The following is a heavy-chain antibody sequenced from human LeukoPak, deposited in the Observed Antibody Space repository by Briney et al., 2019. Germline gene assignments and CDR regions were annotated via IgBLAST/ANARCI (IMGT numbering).Heavy chain of an antibody. CDR1: GYTFTSYY. V-gene: IGHV1-2*02. Sequence: ASVKVSCKASGYTFTSYYMHWVRQAPGQGLEWMGWINPNSGGTNYAQKFQGRVTMTRDTSISTAYMELSRLRSDDTAVYYCARGSTVTTIIYYYYYMDVWGKGTTVTISS. CDR3: ARGSTVTTIIYYYYYMDV. J-gene: IGHJ6*03. D-gene: IGHD4-17*01. CDR2: INPNSGGT.